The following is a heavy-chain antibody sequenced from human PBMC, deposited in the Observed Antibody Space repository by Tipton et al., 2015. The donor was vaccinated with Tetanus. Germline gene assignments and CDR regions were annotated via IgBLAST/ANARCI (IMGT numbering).Heavy chain of an antibody. V-gene: IGHV4-39*01. CDR1: GDSIDGGFKN. D-gene: IGHD3-10*01. CDR2: IYYSGST. Sequence: TLSLTCTVSGDSIDGGFKNWSWIRQPPGKALEWIGSIYYSGSTFYHPSLQSRVTISVDTSKNQFSLRLSSVTAADTAVYFCARHPPPYYYGSGSYLDYWGQGTPVTVSS. CDR3: ARHPPPYYYGSGSYLDY. J-gene: IGHJ4*02.